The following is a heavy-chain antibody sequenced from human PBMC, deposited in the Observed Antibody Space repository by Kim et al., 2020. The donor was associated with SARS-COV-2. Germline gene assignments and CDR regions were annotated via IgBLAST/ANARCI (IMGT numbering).Heavy chain of an antibody. J-gene: IGHJ3*02. Sequence: ASVKVSCKASGYTFTSYAMNWVRQAPGQGLEWMGWINTNTGNPTYAQGFTGRFVFSLDTSVSTAYLQISSLKAEDTAVYYCARESPLPAPFAFDIWGQGTMVTVSS. CDR2: INTNTGNP. D-gene: IGHD2-2*01. CDR1: GYTFTSYA. V-gene: IGHV7-4-1*02. CDR3: ARESPLPAPFAFDI.